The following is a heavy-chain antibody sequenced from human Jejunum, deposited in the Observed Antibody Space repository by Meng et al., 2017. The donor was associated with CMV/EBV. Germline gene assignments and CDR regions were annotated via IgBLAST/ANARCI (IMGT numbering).Heavy chain of an antibody. CDR2: MNWNGGSI. D-gene: IGHD1-26*01. Sequence: DDYGMSGVRQVPGKGLEWVAGMNWNGGSITYADSVKGRFTISRDNAKDSLYLQMNSLRTEDTALYHCVRDRGSYYVGAFDIWGLGTMVTVSS. J-gene: IGHJ3*02. CDR1: DDYG. CDR3: VRDRGSYYVGAFDI. V-gene: IGHV3-20*01.